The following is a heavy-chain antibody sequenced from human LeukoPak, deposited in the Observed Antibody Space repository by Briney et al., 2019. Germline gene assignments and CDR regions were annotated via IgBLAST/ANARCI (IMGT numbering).Heavy chain of an antibody. D-gene: IGHD4-17*01. CDR3: AREHDYGDYYYYGMDV. CDR1: GYTFTGYY. CDR2: INPNSGGT. V-gene: IGHV1-2*04. J-gene: IGHJ6*02. Sequence: ASVKVSCKASGYTFTGYYMHWVRQAPGQGLEWMGWINPNSGGTNYAQKFQGWVTMTRDTSISTAYMELSSLRSDDTAVYYCAREHDYGDYYYYGMDVWGQGTTVTVSS.